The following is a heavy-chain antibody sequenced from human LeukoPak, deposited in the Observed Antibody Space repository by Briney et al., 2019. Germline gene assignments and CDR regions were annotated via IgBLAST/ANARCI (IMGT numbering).Heavy chain of an antibody. Sequence: GSLRLSCAASGFAFSDYYINWIRQAPGQGLEWISYISHTSRTIYYAEPVKGRFTISRDNTEKLGYLQMNSLRADDTAVYYCASGLLTSSSGYPYFETWGQGTLVTVSS. CDR2: ISHTSRTI. CDR1: GFAFSDYY. V-gene: IGHV3-11*01. J-gene: IGHJ5*02. CDR3: ASGLLTSSSGYPYFET. D-gene: IGHD3-22*01.